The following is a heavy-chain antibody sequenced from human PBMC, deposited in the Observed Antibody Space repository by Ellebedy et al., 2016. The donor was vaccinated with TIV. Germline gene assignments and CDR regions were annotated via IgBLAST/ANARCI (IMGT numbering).Heavy chain of an antibody. Sequence: GESLKISXAASGFTFDDYGMSWVRQAPGKGLEWVSGINWNGGSTGYADSVKGRFTISRDNAKNSLYLQMNSLRAEDTALYYCARQGPYCSSTSCLYFDYWGQGTLVTVSS. CDR1: GFTFDDYG. J-gene: IGHJ4*02. V-gene: IGHV3-20*04. CDR3: ARQGPYCSSTSCLYFDY. CDR2: INWNGGST. D-gene: IGHD2-2*01.